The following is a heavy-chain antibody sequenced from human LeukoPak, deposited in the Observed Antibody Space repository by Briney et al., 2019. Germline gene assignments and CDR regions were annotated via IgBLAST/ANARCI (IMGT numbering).Heavy chain of an antibody. D-gene: IGHD6-19*01. CDR3: ARDRRIAVAGTTWFDP. CDR1: GFAFSSYS. CDR2: ISSSSSYI. J-gene: IGHJ5*02. V-gene: IGHV3-21*01. Sequence: GGSLRLSCAAAGFAFSSYSMNWVRQAPGKGLEWVSSISSSSSYIYYADSVKGRFTISRDNAKNSLYLQMNSLRAEDTAVYYCARDRRIAVAGTTWFDPWGQGTLVTVSS.